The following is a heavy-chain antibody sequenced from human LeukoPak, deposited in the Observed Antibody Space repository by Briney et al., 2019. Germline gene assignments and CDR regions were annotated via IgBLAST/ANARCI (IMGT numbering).Heavy chain of an antibody. CDR2: IYYSGST. Sequence: SETLSLTCTVSGGSISSGGYYWSWIRQHPGKGLEWLGYIYYSGSTYYNPSLKSRVTISVDTSKNQFSLKLSSVTAADTAVYYCARVSKDYSYTAFDIWGQGTMVTVSS. CDR3: ARVSKDYSYTAFDI. D-gene: IGHD4-11*01. J-gene: IGHJ3*02. CDR1: GGSISSGGYY. V-gene: IGHV4-31*03.